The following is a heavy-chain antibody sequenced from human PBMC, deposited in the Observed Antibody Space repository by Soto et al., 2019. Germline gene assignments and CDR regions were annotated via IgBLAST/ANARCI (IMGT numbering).Heavy chain of an antibody. CDR3: ASQNSWSGYFDY. J-gene: IGHJ4*02. CDR2: IYYSGST. V-gene: IGHV4-30-4*08. D-gene: IGHD6-13*01. CDR1: GGSISSGDYY. Sequence: PXETLSLTCTVSGGSISSGDYYWSWIRQPPGKGLEWIGYIYYSGSTYYNPSLKSRVTISVDTSKNQFSLKLSSVTAADTAVYYCASQNSWSGYFDYWGQGTLVTVSS.